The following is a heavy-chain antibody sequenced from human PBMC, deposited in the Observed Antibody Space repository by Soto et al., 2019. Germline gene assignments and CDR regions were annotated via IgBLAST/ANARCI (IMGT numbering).Heavy chain of an antibody. J-gene: IGHJ4*02. CDR1: GYTFTSYG. CDR2: FGPEDGET. Sequence: ASVKVSCKASGYTFTSYGISWVRQAPGQGLEWMGGFGPEDGETIYAQKFQGRVTMTEDTSTDTAYTELSSLRSEDTAVYYCATGIVGATLHFPFDYWGQGTLVTVSS. D-gene: IGHD1-26*01. V-gene: IGHV1-24*01. CDR3: ATGIVGATLHFPFDY.